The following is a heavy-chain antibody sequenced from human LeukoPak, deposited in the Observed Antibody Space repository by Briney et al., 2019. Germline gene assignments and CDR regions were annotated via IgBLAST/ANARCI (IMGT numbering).Heavy chain of an antibody. CDR1: GGSISSYY. D-gene: IGHD2-2*02. CDR2: IYYSGST. V-gene: IGHV4-59*01. CDR3: ARGLYDDSDI. Sequence: SETLSLTCTVSGGSISSYYWSWIRQPPGKGLEWIGHIYYSGSTNYNPSLKSRVTISVDTSKNQFSLKLSSVTAADTAVYYCARGLYDDSDIWGQGTMVTVSS. J-gene: IGHJ3*02.